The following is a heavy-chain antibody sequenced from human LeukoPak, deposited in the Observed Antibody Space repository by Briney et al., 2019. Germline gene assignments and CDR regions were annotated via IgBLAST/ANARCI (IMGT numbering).Heavy chain of an antibody. CDR3: ARPQDSADAFDI. Sequence: SETLSLTCTVSGGSISSGDYYWSWIRQPPGKGLEWIGYIYYSGSTYYNPSLKSRVTISVDTSKNQFSLKLSSVTAADTAVYYCARPQDSADAFDIWGQGTMVTVSS. J-gene: IGHJ3*02. CDR2: IYYSGST. D-gene: IGHD2-15*01. CDR1: GGSISSGDYY. V-gene: IGHV4-30-2*01.